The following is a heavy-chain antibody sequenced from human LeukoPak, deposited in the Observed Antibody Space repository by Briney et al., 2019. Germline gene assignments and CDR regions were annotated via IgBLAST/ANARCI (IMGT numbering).Heavy chain of an antibody. V-gene: IGHV4-39*01. CDR2: IYYSGST. D-gene: IGHD2-21*01. CDR1: GGSISSSSYY. Sequence: SETLSLTCTVSGGSISSSSYYWGWIRQPPGKGLEWIGSIYYSGSTYHNPSLKSRVTISVDTSKNQLSLKLSSVTAADTAVYYCARNYCGGDCSLGYFDYWGQGTLVTVSS. CDR3: ARNYCGGDCSLGYFDY. J-gene: IGHJ4*02.